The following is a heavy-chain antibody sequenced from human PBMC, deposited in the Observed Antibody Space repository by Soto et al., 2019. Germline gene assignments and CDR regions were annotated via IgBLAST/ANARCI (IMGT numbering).Heavy chain of an antibody. CDR2: INAGNGNT. D-gene: IGHD1-26*01. CDR1: GYTFTSYA. J-gene: IGHJ6*02. Sequence: ASVKFSCKASGYTFTSYAMHWVRQAPGQRLEWMGWINAGNGNTKYSQKFQGRVTITRDTSASTAYMELSSLRSEDTAVYYCARWSIVGATTLGMDVWGQGTTVTVSS. V-gene: IGHV1-3*01. CDR3: ARWSIVGATTLGMDV.